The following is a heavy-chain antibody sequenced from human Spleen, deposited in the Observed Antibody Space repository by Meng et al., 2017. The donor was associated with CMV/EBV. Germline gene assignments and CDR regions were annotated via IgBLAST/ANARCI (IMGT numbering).Heavy chain of an antibody. J-gene: IGHJ4*02. Sequence: SCKTSGYTFTGYFMHWVRQAPGQGLEWMGWISPNNGATSYAQKFQGRVTMTRDTSISTAYMDLSRLRSDDTAVYYCAASYSNYVFNYWGQGSLVTVSS. V-gene: IGHV1-2*02. CDR2: ISPNNGAT. CDR3: AASYSNYVFNY. D-gene: IGHD4/OR15-4a*01. CDR1: GYTFTGYF.